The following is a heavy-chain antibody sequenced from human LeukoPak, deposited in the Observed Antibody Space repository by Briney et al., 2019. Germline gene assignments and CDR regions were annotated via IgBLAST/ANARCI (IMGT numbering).Heavy chain of an antibody. Sequence: GGSLRLSCAASGFIVSSNYMSWVRQAPGKGLEWASVIYNGGRTNYADSVKGRFTISRDNSKNTLFLQMNSLRAEDTAVYYCARGGNKEFDYWGQGTLVAVSS. CDR1: GFIVSSNY. D-gene: IGHD2/OR15-2a*01. J-gene: IGHJ4*02. CDR3: ARGGNKEFDY. CDR2: IYNGGRT. V-gene: IGHV3-53*01.